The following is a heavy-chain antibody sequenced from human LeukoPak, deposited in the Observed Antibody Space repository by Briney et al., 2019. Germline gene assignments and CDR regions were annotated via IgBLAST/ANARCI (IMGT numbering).Heavy chain of an antibody. J-gene: IGHJ3*02. Sequence: PETLSLTCAVYGGSFSGYYWSWIRQPPGKGLEWIGEINHSGSTNYNPSLKSRVTISVDTSKNQFSLKLSSVTAADTAVYYCARRWRSEMATIRSFDIWGQGTIVTDCS. V-gene: IGHV4-34*01. CDR2: INHSGST. CDR1: GGSFSGYY. CDR3: ARRWRSEMATIRSFDI. D-gene: IGHD5-24*01.